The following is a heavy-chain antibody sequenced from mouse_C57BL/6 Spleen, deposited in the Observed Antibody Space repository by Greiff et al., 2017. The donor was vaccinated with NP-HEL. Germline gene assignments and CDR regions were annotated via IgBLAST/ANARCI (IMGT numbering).Heavy chain of an antibody. CDR1: GYSITSGYD. Sequence: EVQVVESGPGMVKPSQSLSLTCTVTGYSITSGYDWHWIRHFPGNKLEWMGYISYSGSTNYNPSLKSRISITHDTSKNHFFLKLNSVTTEDTATYYCASGRSYYAMDYWGQGTSVTVSS. J-gene: IGHJ4*01. CDR3: ASGRSYYAMDY. V-gene: IGHV3-1*01. CDR2: ISYSGST. D-gene: IGHD4-1*01.